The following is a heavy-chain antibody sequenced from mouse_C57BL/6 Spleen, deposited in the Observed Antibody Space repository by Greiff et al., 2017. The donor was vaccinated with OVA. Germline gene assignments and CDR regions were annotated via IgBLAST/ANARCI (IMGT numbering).Heavy chain of an antibody. J-gene: IGHJ2*01. Sequence: QVQLQQPVAELVRPGSSVKLSCKASGYTFTSYWMHWVKQRPIQGLEWIGNIDPSDSETHYNQKFKDKATLTVDKSSSTAYMQLSSLTSEDSAVYYCARSSYYYGSSADYWGQGTTLTVSS. V-gene: IGHV1-52*01. CDR1: GYTFTSYW. D-gene: IGHD1-1*01. CDR3: ARSSYYYGSSADY. CDR2: IDPSDSET.